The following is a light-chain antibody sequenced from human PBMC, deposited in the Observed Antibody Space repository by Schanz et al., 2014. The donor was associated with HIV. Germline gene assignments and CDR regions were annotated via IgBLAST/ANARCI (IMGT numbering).Light chain of an antibody. J-gene: IGLJ3*02. CDR3: QSYDTHLGAVM. V-gene: IGLV1-40*01. CDR2: TNT. CDR1: SSNIGAGYD. Sequence: QSVLTQPPSVSGAPGQGVTISCTGSSSNIGAGYDVHWYQVFPDRAPQLLIYTNTNRPSGVPDRCSASKSGTSASLAITGLQAEDEADYYCQSYDTHLGAVMFGGGTKLTV.